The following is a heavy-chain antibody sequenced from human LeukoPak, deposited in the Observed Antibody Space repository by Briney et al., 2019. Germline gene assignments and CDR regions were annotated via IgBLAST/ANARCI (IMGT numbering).Heavy chain of an antibody. CDR2: IWYDGSNK. Sequence: PGGSLRLSCAASGFTFSSYGMHWVRQAPGKGLEWVAVIWYDGSNKYYADSVKGRFTISRDNSKNTLYLQMNSLRAEDTAVYYCARGLIVVEMATITSPFDYWGQGTLITVSS. CDR1: GFTFSSYG. D-gene: IGHD5-24*01. CDR3: ARGLIVVEMATITSPFDY. J-gene: IGHJ4*02. V-gene: IGHV3-33*08.